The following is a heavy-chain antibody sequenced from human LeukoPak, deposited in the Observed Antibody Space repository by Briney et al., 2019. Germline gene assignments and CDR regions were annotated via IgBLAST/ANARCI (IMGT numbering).Heavy chain of an antibody. CDR2: ISSSSSYI. CDR1: GFTVSRKH. J-gene: IGHJ4*02. CDR3: ARAGDMVRGVIEYFDY. V-gene: IGHV3-21*01. Sequence: GGSLRLSCAASGFTVSRKHMTWVRQAPGKGLEWVSSISSSSSYIYYADSVKGRFTISRDNAKNSLYLQMNSLRAEDTAVYYCARAGDMVRGVIEYFDYWGQGTLVTVSS. D-gene: IGHD3-10*01.